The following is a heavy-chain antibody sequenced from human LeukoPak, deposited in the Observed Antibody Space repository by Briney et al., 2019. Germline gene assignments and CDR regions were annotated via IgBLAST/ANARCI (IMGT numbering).Heavy chain of an antibody. CDR2: IYPGDSDT. CDR1: GYSFTSYW. CDR3: ARLRSGGWGGPRGDWFDP. V-gene: IGHV5-51*01. Sequence: GAPLQISCKGSGYSFTSYWIGWVRQMPGKGLEWMGIIYPGDSDTRYSPSFQGQVTISADKSISTAYLQWSSLKASDTAMYYCARLRSGGWGGPRGDWFDPWGQGTLVTVSS. J-gene: IGHJ5*02. D-gene: IGHD2-15*01.